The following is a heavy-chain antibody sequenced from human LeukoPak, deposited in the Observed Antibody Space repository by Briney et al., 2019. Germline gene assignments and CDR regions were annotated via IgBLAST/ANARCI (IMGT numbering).Heavy chain of an antibody. V-gene: IGHV4-31*03. D-gene: IGHD6-13*01. Sequence: LQTLSLTCTVSGGSISSGGYYWSWIRQHPGKGLEWIGFIYYSGSTYYNPSLKSRLTISVDTSKNQFSLKLSSVTAADTAVYYCARGSGAAANGPSQWGQGTLVTVSS. CDR1: GGSISSGGYY. CDR3: ARGSGAAANGPSQ. J-gene: IGHJ4*02. CDR2: IYYSGST.